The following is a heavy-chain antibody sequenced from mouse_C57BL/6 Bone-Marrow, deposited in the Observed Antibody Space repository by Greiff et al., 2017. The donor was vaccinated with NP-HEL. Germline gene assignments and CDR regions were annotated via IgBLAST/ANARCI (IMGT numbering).Heavy chain of an antibody. CDR2: ISSGSSTI. CDR1: GFTFSDYG. V-gene: IGHV5-17*01. CDR3: ARYGTLYFDV. Sequence: EVMLVESGGGLVKPGGSLKLSCAASGFTFSDYGMHWVRQAPEKGLEWVAYISSGSSTIYYADTVKGRFTISRDNAKNTLFLQITSLSSEDTAMYYCARYGTLYFDVWGTGTTVTVSS. J-gene: IGHJ1*03. D-gene: IGHD2-10*02.